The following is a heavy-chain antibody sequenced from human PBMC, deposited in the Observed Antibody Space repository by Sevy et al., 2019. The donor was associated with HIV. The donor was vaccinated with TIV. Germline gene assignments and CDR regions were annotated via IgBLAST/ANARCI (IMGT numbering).Heavy chain of an antibody. J-gene: IGHJ4*01. CDR3: TTSFGVIAGDDFDY. CDR1: GFTLSTTW. CDR2: ISQDGGAK. V-gene: IGHV3-7*01. D-gene: IGHD3-3*01. Sequence: GGSLRLSCAASGFTLSTTWMTWVRQAPGKGLEWVANISQDGGAKYYVDSVKGRFTISRDNTKNSLYLQMRSLRVEDTAVYYCTTSFGVIAGDDFDYWGQGTLVTVSS.